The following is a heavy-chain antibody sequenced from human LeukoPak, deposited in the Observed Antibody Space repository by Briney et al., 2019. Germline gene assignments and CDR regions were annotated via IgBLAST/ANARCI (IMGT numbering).Heavy chain of an antibody. D-gene: IGHD2-15*01. V-gene: IGHV3-23*01. Sequence: GGSLRLSCAASGFTFSTYAMSWVRQAPGKGLEWVSTIISSGESTYYADSVKGRFTISRDNSKNTLYLQVNSLRAEDTAFYYCAKHLSSCSRYYYDSWGQGTLVTVSS. CDR3: AKHLSSCSRYYYDS. CDR1: GFTFSTYA. CDR2: IISSGEST. J-gene: IGHJ4*02.